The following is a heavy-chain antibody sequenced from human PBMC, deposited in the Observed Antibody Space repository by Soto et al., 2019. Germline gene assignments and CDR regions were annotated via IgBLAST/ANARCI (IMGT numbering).Heavy chain of an antibody. CDR2: IKQDGSEK. V-gene: IGHV3-7*03. D-gene: IGHD3-9*01. CDR1: GFTFSSYW. CDR3: ARGPTYYDILTGFYWFDP. Sequence: EVQLVESGGGLVQPGGSLRLSCAASGFTFSSYWMSWVRQAPGKGLEWVANIKQDGSEKYYVDSVKGRFTISRDNAKNSLYLQMNSLRAEATAVYYCARGPTYYDILTGFYWFDPWGQGTLVTASS. J-gene: IGHJ5*02.